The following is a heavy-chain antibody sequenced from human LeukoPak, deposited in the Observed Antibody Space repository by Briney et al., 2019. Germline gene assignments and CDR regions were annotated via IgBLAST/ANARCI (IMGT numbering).Heavy chain of an antibody. Sequence: GGSLRLSCAASGFTFSSYGMHWVRQAPGKGLEWVALIWYDGSTKYYADSVRGRFTISRDNFNNTLYLQMNSLRAEDTAVYYCARDYCSGAGCSPLGYWGQGTLVTVSS. CDR2: IWYDGSTK. CDR3: ARDYCSGAGCSPLGY. CDR1: GFTFSSYG. D-gene: IGHD2-15*01. V-gene: IGHV3-33*01. J-gene: IGHJ4*02.